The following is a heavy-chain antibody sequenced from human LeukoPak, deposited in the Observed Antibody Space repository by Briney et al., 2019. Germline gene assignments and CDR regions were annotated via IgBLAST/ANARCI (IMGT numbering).Heavy chain of an antibody. CDR1: GFTFSSYA. CDR2: ISGSGGST. V-gene: IGHV3-23*01. J-gene: IGHJ4*02. Sequence: GGSLRLSCAASGFTFSSYATSWVRQAPGKGLEWVSAISGSGGSTYYADSVKGRFTISRDNSKNTLYLQMNSLRAEDTAVYYCAKDLGMEGYCSGGSCYSDYWGQGTLVTVSS. D-gene: IGHD2-15*01. CDR3: AKDLGMEGYCSGGSCYSDY.